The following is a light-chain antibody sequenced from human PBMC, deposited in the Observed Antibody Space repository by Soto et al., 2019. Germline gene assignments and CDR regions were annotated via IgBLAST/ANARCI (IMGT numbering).Light chain of an antibody. J-gene: IGKJ3*01. V-gene: IGKV1-5*03. CDR1: QSISDS. Sequence: DIQMTQSPSTLSASVGDRVTITCRASQSISDSLAWYQQRSGKAPKLLIYRASILQSGLTPRFSGSGSVTDFTPTISSLQPDDFATYYYQPYNSYPLTFGPGTQVDIK. CDR3: QPYNSYPLT. CDR2: RAS.